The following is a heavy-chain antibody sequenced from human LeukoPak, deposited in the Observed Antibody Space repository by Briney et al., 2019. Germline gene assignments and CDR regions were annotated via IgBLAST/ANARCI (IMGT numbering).Heavy chain of an antibody. J-gene: IGHJ4*02. D-gene: IGHD4-11*01. Sequence: SETLSLTCTVSGGSISSYYWSWIRQPPGKGLEWIGYIYYSGSTYYNPSLKSRVTISVDTSKNQFSLKLSSVTAADTAVYYCARDLDSNYFYFDYWGQGTLVTVSS. CDR2: IYYSGST. CDR1: GGSISSYY. CDR3: ARDLDSNYFYFDY. V-gene: IGHV4-59*12.